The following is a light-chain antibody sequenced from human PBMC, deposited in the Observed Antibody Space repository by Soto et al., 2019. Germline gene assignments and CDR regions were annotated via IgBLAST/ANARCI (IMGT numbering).Light chain of an antibody. CDR1: QIVSNNY. J-gene: IGKJ4*01. V-gene: IGKV3-20*01. CDR2: GAS. CDR3: QPYGSSPGLT. Sequence: VLRQSPGTPSLAPGERATLSCRAIQIVSNNYLAWYQQKPGQAPRLLIYGASSRATGIPDRFSASGSGTDFTLTISRLESEDSAVYYCQPYGSSPGLTSAGGTKVAIK.